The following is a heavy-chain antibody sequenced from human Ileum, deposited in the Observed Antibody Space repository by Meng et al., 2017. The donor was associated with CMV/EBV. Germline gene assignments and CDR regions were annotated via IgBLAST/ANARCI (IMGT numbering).Heavy chain of an antibody. J-gene: IGHJ4*02. V-gene: IGHV4-39*01. D-gene: IGHD2-15*01. CDR1: GGAITSNTYY. Sequence: VSGGAITSNTYYWGWNRQPPGKGLEYIGTIYFSGSTYYNPSLKSRVTISVDTSKNQFSLTLSSVTAADTAVYYCVRRVVVMGGPFDSWGQGTLVTVSS. CDR3: VRRVVVMGGPFDS. CDR2: IYFSGST.